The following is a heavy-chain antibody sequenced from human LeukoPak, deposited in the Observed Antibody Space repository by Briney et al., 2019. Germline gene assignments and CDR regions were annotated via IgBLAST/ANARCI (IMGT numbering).Heavy chain of an antibody. CDR2: INPNSGGT. J-gene: IGHJ4*02. V-gene: IGHV1-2*02. Sequence: ASVKVSCKASGYTFTGYYMHWVRQAPGQGLEWMGWINPNSGGTNYAQKFQGRVTMTRDTSISTAYMELSRLRSDDTAVYYCASPYSSGWYGHYFDYWGQGTLVTVSS. CDR1: GYTFTGYY. CDR3: ASPYSSGWYGHYFDY. D-gene: IGHD6-19*01.